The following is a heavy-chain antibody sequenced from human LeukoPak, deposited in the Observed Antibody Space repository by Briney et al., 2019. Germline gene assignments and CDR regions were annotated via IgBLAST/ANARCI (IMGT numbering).Heavy chain of an antibody. D-gene: IGHD2-2*01. CDR1: GGSISSGDYY. CDR2: IYYSGST. V-gene: IGHV4-30-4*01. Sequence: PSQTLSLTCTVSGGSISSGDYYWSWIRQPPGKGLEWIGYIYYSGSTYYNPSLKSRVTISVDTSKNQFSLKLSSVTAADTAVYYCARADSSSAYTAFDSWGQGTLVTVSS. CDR3: ARADSSSAYTAFDS. J-gene: IGHJ4*02.